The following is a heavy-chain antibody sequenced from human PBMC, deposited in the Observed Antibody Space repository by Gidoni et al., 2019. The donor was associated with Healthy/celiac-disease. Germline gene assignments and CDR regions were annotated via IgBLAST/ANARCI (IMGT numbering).Heavy chain of an antibody. CDR2: IYPGDSDT. J-gene: IGHJ1*01. Sequence: VRQMPGKGLEWMGIIYPGDSDTRYSPSFQGQVTISADKSISTAYLQWSSLKASDTAMYYCARRSGPSGFMSVFEDFQHWGQGTLVTVSS. V-gene: IGHV5-51*01. D-gene: IGHD3-22*01. CDR3: ARRSGPSGFMSVFEDFQH.